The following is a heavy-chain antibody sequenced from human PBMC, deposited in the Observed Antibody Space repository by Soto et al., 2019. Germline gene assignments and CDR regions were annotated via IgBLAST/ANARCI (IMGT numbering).Heavy chain of an antibody. V-gene: IGHV3-7*05. J-gene: IGHJ5*02. Sequence: GGSLRLSCAASGFTFSSYWMSWVRQAPGKGLEWVANIKQDGSEKYYVDSVKGRFTISRDNAKNSLYLQMNSLRAEDTAVYYCARYRFLEWLSIGWFDPWGQGTLVTVSS. CDR2: IKQDGSEK. D-gene: IGHD3-3*01. CDR3: ARYRFLEWLSIGWFDP. CDR1: GFTFSSYW.